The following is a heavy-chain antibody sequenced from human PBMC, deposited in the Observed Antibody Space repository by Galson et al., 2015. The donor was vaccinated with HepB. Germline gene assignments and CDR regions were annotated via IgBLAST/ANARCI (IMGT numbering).Heavy chain of an antibody. CDR2: ISSRSTYI. CDR3: ARGGVRGIADKIDF. V-gene: IGHV3-21*01. D-gene: IGHD6-13*01. Sequence: SLRLSCAASGFTFSRFSMNWVRQAPGKGLGWVSSISSRSTYIFYADSVKGRFTISRDNAKNSLYLQMNSLRAGDTAVYYCARGGVRGIADKIDFWGQGTLVTVSS. CDR1: GFTFSRFS. J-gene: IGHJ4*02.